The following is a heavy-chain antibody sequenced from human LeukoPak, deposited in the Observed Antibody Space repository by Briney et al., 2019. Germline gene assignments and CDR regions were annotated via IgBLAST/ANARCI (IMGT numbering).Heavy chain of an antibody. CDR1: GGSISSGDYY. J-gene: IGHJ4*02. D-gene: IGHD3-22*01. CDR3: ARYYYDSSGDYYFDY. Sequence: SETLSLTCTVSGGSISSGDYYWSWIRQPPGKGLEWIGYIYYSGSPYYNPSLKSRVTISVDTSKNQFSLKLSSVTAADTAVYYCARYYYDSSGDYYFDYWGQGTLVTVSS. CDR2: IYYSGSP. V-gene: IGHV4-30-4*01.